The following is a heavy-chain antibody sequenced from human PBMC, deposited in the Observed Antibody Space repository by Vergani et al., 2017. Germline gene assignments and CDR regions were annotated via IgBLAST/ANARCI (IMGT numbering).Heavy chain of an antibody. CDR1: GGSFSGYY. V-gene: IGHV4-34*01. CDR2: INHSGST. J-gene: IGHJ5*02. CDR3: ARAPNYYCSGSYPNWFDP. Sequence: QVQLQQWGAGLLKPSETLSLTCAVYGGSFSGYYWSWIRQPPGKGLEWIGEINHSGSTNYNPSLKSRVTISVDTSKNQFSLKLSSVTAADTAVYYCARAPNYYCSGSYPNWFDPWGQGTLVTVSS. D-gene: IGHD3-10*01.